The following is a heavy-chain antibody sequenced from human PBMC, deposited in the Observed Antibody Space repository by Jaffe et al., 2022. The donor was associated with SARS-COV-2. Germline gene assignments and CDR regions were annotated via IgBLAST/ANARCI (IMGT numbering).Heavy chain of an antibody. CDR3: AREICSGGSCYSDY. V-gene: IGHV3-53*02. J-gene: IGHJ4*02. CDR2: IYSGGST. CDR1: GFTVSSNY. D-gene: IGHD2-15*01. Sequence: EVQLVETGGGLIQPGGSLRLSCAASGFTVSSNYMSWVRQAPGKGLEWVSVIYSGGSTYYADSVKGRFTISRDNSKNTLYLQMNSLRAEDTAVYYCAREICSGGSCYSDYWGQGTLVTVSS.